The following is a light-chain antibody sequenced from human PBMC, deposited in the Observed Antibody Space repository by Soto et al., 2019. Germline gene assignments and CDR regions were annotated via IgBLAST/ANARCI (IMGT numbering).Light chain of an antibody. J-gene: IGKJ5*01. Sequence: SPNTLSLSPGEISTPSCRASRTVIRNNLAWHHQKPGQTPRLPVYGASTRATGIPARFSGSASGTGFTLTISSLQADDFAVYYCHHYHGWPITFGQGTRLEI. V-gene: IGKV3-15*01. CDR3: HHYHGWPIT. CDR2: GAS. CDR1: RTVIRNN.